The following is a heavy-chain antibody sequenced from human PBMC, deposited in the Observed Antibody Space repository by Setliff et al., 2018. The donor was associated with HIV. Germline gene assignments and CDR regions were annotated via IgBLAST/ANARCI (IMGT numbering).Heavy chain of an antibody. CDR1: GYTFTSYD. V-gene: IGHV1-8*02. Sequence: ASVKVSCKASGYTFTSYDINWVRQVTGQGLEWMGWMNPNSGNTGYAQKFQGRVTMTRNTSIRTAYMELSSLRSEDTAVYYCARGGGVYCSGGSCYTSVDFQHWGQGTLVTVSS. CDR2: MNPNSGNT. D-gene: IGHD2-15*01. J-gene: IGHJ1*01. CDR3: ARGGGVYCSGGSCYTSVDFQH.